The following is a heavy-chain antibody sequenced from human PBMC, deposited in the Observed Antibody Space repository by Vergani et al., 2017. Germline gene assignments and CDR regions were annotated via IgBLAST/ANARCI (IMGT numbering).Heavy chain of an antibody. D-gene: IGHD1-26*01. V-gene: IGHV3-33*01. CDR1: GFTFSSYG. CDR3: ARDWEDYSGSYQESDY. Sequence: QVQLVESGGGVVQPGRSLRLSCAASGFTFSSYGMHWVRQAPGKGLEWVAVIWYDGSNKYYADSVKGRFTISRDNSKNTLYLQMNSLRAEDTAVYYCARDWEDYSGSYQESDYWGQGTLVTVSS. CDR2: IWYDGSNK. J-gene: IGHJ4*02.